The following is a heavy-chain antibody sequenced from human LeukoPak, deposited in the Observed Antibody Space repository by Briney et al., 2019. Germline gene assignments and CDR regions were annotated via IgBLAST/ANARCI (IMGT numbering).Heavy chain of an antibody. J-gene: IGHJ6*03. CDR2: IIPIFGTA. D-gene: IGHD2-15*01. CDR3: ARDEGRGYCSGGSCYRPYYYYYYYMDV. CDR1: GYTFTGYY. V-gene: IGHV1-69*13. Sequence: ASVKVSCKASGYTFTGYYMHWVRQAPGQGLEWMGGIIPIFGTANYAQKFQGRVTITADESTSTAYMELSSLRSEDTAVYYCARDEGRGYCSGGSCYRPYYYYYYYMDVWGKGTTVTVSS.